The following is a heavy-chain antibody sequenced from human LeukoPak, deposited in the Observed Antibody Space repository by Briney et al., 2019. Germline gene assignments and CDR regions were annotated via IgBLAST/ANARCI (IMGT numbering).Heavy chain of an antibody. Sequence: GASVKVSCKASGYSFTSYGLSWVRQAPGQGLEWMGWISAYNGNTNYAQKLQGRVTMTTDTSTSTAYMEVRSLRSDDTAVYYCARDYRVGYPTYYYGMDVWGQGTTVTVSS. CDR2: ISAYNGNT. V-gene: IGHV1-18*01. CDR3: ARDYRVGYPTYYYGMDV. D-gene: IGHD2-8*02. CDR1: GYSFTSYG. J-gene: IGHJ6*02.